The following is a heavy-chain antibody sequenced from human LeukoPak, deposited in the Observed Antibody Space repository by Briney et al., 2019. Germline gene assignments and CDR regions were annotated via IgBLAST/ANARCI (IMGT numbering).Heavy chain of an antibody. D-gene: IGHD3-10*01. CDR1: GGSISNSNSY. CDR3: AKHGMRFGGTRH. Sequence: PSETLSLTCLVSGGSISNSNSYWAWIRQPPGKGLEYIGGILDTGPTSYNPSLQSRVTISVDTSENQFSLKLRSVTAADTAVYHCAKHGMRFGGTRHWGQGILVTVTS. CDR2: ILDTGPT. V-gene: IGHV4-39*01. J-gene: IGHJ4*02.